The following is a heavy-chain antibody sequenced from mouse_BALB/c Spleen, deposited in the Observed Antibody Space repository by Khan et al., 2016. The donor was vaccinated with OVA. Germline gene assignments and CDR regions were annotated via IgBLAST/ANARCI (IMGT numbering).Heavy chain of an antibody. J-gene: IGHJ2*01. CDR1: GFTFSDYY. Sequence: EVELVESGGGLVKPGGSLKLSCAASGFTFSDYYMYWVRQTPAKKLDWVATIRDGGSYTYYPDSVNGRFTISRDNAKNKLYLQMSSLKTEDTAMYYCARGENWSFDYWGQGTTLTVSS. D-gene: IGHD4-1*01. CDR2: IRDGGSYT. V-gene: IGHV5-4*02. CDR3: ARGENWSFDY.